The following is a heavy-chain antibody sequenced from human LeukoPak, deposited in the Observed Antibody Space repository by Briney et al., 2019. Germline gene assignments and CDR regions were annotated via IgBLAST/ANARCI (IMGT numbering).Heavy chain of an antibody. CDR2: VSYTGRT. CDR3: ARLLDNDISGDPDTFDV. D-gene: IGHD3-22*01. V-gene: IGHV4-59*11. J-gene: IGHJ3*01. CDR1: GGSPRGHH. Sequence: PSETPSLTCPVSGGSPRGHHWSWVRQPPGERLEWIGYVSYTGRTKYNPSLQSRVTISIDTSKSQFSLKLTSVTSADTAVYSCARLLDNDISGDPDTFDVWGQGTTVIVSS.